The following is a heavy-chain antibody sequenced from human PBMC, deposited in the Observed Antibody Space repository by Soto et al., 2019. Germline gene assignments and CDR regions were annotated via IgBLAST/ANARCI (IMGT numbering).Heavy chain of an antibody. V-gene: IGHV4-4*07. D-gene: IGHD1-20*01. CDR2: IYTSGST. CDR1: GGSISSYY. CDR3: ARIIGDNWNYFYGMDV. Sequence: TSETLSLTCTVSGGSISSYYWSWIRQPAGKGLEWIGRIYTSGSTNYNPSLKSRVTMSVDTSKNQFSLKLSSVTAADTAVYYCARIIGDNWNYFYGMDVWGQGTTVTVSS. J-gene: IGHJ6*02.